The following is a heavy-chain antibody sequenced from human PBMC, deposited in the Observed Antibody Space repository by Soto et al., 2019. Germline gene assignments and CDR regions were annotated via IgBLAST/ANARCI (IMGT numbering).Heavy chain of an antibody. J-gene: IGHJ5*02. V-gene: IGHV1-8*02. D-gene: IGHD5-12*01. CDR1: GGTFSSYA. CDR3: ARAGYSGYGGGLDLGP. CDR2: MNPNSGNT. Sequence: QVQLVQSGAEVKKPGSSVKVSCKASGGTFSSYAISWVRQAPGQGLEWMGWMNPNSGNTGYAQKFQGRVTMTRNTSISTAYMELSSLRSEDTAVYYCARAGYSGYGGGLDLGPWGQGTLVTVSS.